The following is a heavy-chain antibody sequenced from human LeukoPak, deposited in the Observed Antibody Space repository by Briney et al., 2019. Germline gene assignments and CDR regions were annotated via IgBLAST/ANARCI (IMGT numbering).Heavy chain of an antibody. J-gene: IGHJ6*02. CDR1: GGSISSGGYY. CDR2: IYYSGST. Sequence: PSETLSLTCTVSGGSISSGGYYWSWIRQHPGKGLEWIGYIYYSGSTYYNPSLKSRVTISVDTSKNQFSPKLSSVTAADTAVYYCARVDCGGDCYYGYPTNYYYYGMDVWGQGTTVTVSS. V-gene: IGHV4-31*03. CDR3: ARVDCGGDCYYGYPTNYYYYGMDV. D-gene: IGHD2-21*02.